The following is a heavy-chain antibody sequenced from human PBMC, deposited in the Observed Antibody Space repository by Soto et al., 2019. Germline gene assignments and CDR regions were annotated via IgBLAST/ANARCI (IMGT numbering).Heavy chain of an antibody. D-gene: IGHD2-15*01. CDR3: ARENCSGGSCYPGDY. Sequence: PSETLSLTCTVSGGSISSYYWSWIRQPPGKGLEWIGYIYYSGSTNYNPSLKSRVTLSVDTSKNQFSLKLSSVTAADTAVYYCARENCSGGSCYPGDYWGQGTLVIVSS. V-gene: IGHV4-59*01. CDR2: IYYSGST. J-gene: IGHJ4*02. CDR1: GGSISSYY.